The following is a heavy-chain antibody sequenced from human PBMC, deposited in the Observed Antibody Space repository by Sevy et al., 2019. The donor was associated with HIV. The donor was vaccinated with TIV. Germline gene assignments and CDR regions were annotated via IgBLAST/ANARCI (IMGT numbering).Heavy chain of an antibody. CDR2: ISGSGGRT. Sequence: GGSLRLSCAASGFTFSSYAMSWVRQAPGKGLEWVSAISGSGGRTYYAYSVKGRFTISRDNSKNTLYLEMNSLGAEDTAVYYCAKEGDLFGIIRRFDYWGQGTLVTVSS. CDR3: AKEGDLFGIIRRFDY. D-gene: IGHD3-16*01. J-gene: IGHJ4*02. V-gene: IGHV3-23*01. CDR1: GFTFSSYA.